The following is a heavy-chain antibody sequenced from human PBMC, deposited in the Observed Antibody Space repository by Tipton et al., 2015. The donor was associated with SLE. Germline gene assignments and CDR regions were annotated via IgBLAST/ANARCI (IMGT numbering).Heavy chain of an antibody. J-gene: IGHJ5*02. V-gene: IGHV4-38-2*02. CDR2: IYHSGST. CDR1: GYSISSGYY. Sequence: LRLSCTVSGYSISSGYYWGWIRQPPGKGLEWIGSIYHSGSTYYNPSLKSRVTISVDTSKNQFSLKLSSVTAADTAVYYCARDHQLGIKWFDPWGQGTLVTVSS. D-gene: IGHD7-27*01. CDR3: ARDHQLGIKWFDP.